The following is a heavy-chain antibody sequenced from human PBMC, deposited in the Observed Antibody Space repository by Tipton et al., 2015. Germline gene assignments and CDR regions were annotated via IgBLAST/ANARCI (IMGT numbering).Heavy chain of an antibody. Sequence: TLSLTCTVSGGSFSDYYWSWIRQSPGEGLEWIGYIYYSGSTNYNPFLRSRVAMSMDTSKNQFSLKLSSVAAADTAVYYCARDLEHGMDVWGRGTLVTVSS. D-gene: IGHD1-14*01. CDR1: GGSFSDYY. CDR3: ARDLEHGMDV. CDR2: IYYSGST. J-gene: IGHJ2*01. V-gene: IGHV4-59*01.